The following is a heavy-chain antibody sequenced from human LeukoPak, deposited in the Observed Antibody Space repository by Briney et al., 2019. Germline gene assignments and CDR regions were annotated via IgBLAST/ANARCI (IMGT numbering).Heavy chain of an antibody. Sequence: ASVKVSCKASGGTFSSYAISWVRQAPGQGLEWMGIINPSGGSTSYAQKFQGRVTMTRDTSTSTVYMELSSLRSEDTAVYYCARAVGATRQAFDIWGQGTMVTVSS. J-gene: IGHJ3*02. CDR2: INPSGGST. CDR1: GGTFSSYA. D-gene: IGHD1-26*01. CDR3: ARAVGATRQAFDI. V-gene: IGHV1-46*01.